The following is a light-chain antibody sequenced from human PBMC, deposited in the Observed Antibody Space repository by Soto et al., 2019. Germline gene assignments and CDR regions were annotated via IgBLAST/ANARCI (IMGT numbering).Light chain of an antibody. CDR1: QTVDRY. J-gene: IGKJ4*01. CDR3: QQYHTRPIT. V-gene: IGKV3D-15*01. Sequence: DIMLTQSPGTLSLSPGETATLSCRASQTVDRYVAWYQQKVGQAPRLLIYDAYTRATGVGARFTGSGSGTEFTLTISSLQSEDCAIYYCQQYHTRPITFGGGTKVDIK. CDR2: DAY.